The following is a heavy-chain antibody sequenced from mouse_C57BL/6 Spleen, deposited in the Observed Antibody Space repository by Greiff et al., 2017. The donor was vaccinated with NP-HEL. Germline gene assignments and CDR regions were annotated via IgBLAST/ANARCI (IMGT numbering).Heavy chain of an antibody. Sequence: DVQLQESVPELVKPGASVKMSCKASGYTFTDYNMHWVKQSHGKSLEWIGYINPNNGGTSYNQKFKGKATLTVNKSSSTAYMELRSLTSEDSAVYYCARGVKGWFAYWGQGTLVTVSA. CDR3: ARGVKGWFAY. D-gene: IGHD1-3*01. CDR2: INPNNGGT. CDR1: GYTFTDYN. V-gene: IGHV1-22*01. J-gene: IGHJ3*01.